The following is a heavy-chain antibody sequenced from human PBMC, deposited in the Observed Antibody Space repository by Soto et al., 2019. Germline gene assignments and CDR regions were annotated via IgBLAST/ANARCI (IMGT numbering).Heavy chain of an antibody. CDR2: IGTDGNT. D-gene: IGHD2-2*01. Sequence: PGGPLRLSYAASGFTFNSFAMNRVRQAPGKGLAWVSAIGTDGNTYYANSVKGRFTISRDNSRTTLYLQMNSLRVEDTALYYCVRKYPGTRPFDYWGQGTLVTVSS. CDR1: GFTFNSFA. J-gene: IGHJ4*01. CDR3: VRKYPGTRPFDY. V-gene: IGHV3-23*01.